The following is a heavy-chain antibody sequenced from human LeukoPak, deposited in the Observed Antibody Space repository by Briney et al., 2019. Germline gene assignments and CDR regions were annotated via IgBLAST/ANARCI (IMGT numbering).Heavy chain of an antibody. Sequence: GASVKVSCKASGYTFTGYYMHWVRQAPGQGLEWMGWINPNSGGTNYAQKFQGRVTMTRDTSISTAYMELSRLRSDDTAVYYCARGMTTVALPPGYWGQGTLVTVSS. D-gene: IGHD4-23*01. J-gene: IGHJ4*02. CDR3: ARGMTTVALPPGY. V-gene: IGHV1-2*02. CDR2: INPNSGGT. CDR1: GYTFTGYY.